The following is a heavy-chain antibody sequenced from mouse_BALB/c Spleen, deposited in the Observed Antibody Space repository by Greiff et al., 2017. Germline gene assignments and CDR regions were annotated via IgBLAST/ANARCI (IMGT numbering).Heavy chain of an antibody. CDR1: GFTFSSYA. CDR3: ARGGVYYDYDGGNYAMDY. Sequence: EVQVVESGGGLVKPGGSLKLSCAASGFTFSSYAMSWVRQTPEKRLEWVASISSGGSTYYPDSVKGRFTISRDNARNILYLQMSSLRSEDTAMYYCARGGVYYDYDGGNYAMDYWGQGTSVTVSS. J-gene: IGHJ4*01. CDR2: ISSGGST. V-gene: IGHV5-6-5*01. D-gene: IGHD2-4*01.